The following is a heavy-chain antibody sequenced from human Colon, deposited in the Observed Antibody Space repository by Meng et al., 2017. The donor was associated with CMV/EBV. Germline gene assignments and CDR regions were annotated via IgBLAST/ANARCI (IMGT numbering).Heavy chain of an antibody. CDR1: GSSISDNYY. J-gene: IGHJ6*02. CDR2: VYQTGAT. CDR3: ARMTRYYYAMDV. Sequence: GTLRLSCSVSGSSISDNYYWGWIRQSPGKTLEWLGSVYQTGATYDNPYLKSRVTISVDTTKNQFSLKVTSVTAADTAVYYCARMTRYYYAMDVWGQGTTVTVSS. V-gene: IGHV4-38-2*02. D-gene: IGHD3-10*01.